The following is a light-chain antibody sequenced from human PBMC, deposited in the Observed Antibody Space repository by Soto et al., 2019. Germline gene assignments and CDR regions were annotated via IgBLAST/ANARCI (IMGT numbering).Light chain of an antibody. CDR3: QACDSRTVV. Sequence: SYELTQPPSVSVSPGQTASITCSGDKWGDKYACWYQQKPGQSPVLVIYQDSKRPSGIPERFSGSNSGNTATLTISGTQAMDEADYYCQACDSRTVVFGGGTKLTVL. CDR2: QDS. V-gene: IGLV3-1*01. CDR1: KWGDKY. J-gene: IGLJ2*01.